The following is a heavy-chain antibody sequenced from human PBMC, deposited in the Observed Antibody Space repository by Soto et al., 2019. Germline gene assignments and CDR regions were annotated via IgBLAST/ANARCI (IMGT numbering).Heavy chain of an antibody. CDR2: INPSGGST. CDR1: GYTFTSYY. V-gene: IGHV1-46*01. Sequence: ASVKVSCKASGYTFTSYYMHWVRQAPGQGLEWMGIINPSGGSTSYAQKFQGRVTMTRDTSTSTVYMELSSLRSEDTAVYYCARERVVLRYFDWLLLGYYYYYCMDVWGQGTTVTVSS. CDR3: ARERVVLRYFDWLLLGYYYYYCMDV. J-gene: IGHJ6*02. D-gene: IGHD3-9*01.